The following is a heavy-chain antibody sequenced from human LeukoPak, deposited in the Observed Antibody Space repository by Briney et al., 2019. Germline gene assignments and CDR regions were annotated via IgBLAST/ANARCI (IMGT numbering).Heavy chain of an antibody. J-gene: IGHJ6*03. CDR2: ISSSSSYI. CDR3: ARDEGLPPYYYYYMDV. Sequence: GGSLRLSCAASGFTFSSYSMNWVRQAPGKGLEWVSSISSSSSYIYYADSVKGRFTISRDNAKNSLYLQMNSLRAEDTAVYYCARDEGLPPYYYYYMDVWGKGTTVTVSS. CDR1: GFTFSSYS. D-gene: IGHD2-15*01. V-gene: IGHV3-21*01.